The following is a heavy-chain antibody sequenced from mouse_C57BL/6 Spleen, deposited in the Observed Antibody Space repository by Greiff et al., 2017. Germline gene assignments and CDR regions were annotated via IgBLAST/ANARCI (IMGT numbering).Heavy chain of an antibody. Sequence: QVQLQQPGAELVKPGASVQLSCQASGYTFTSSWMHWVKQRPGQGLEWIGMIHPNSGSTNYNEKFKSKATLTVDKSSSTAYMQLSSLTSEDSAVYYCARRYDYDEGFAYWGQVTLVTVSA. J-gene: IGHJ3*01. CDR1: GYTFTSSW. CDR2: IHPNSGST. V-gene: IGHV1-64*01. CDR3: ARRYDYDEGFAY. D-gene: IGHD2-4*01.